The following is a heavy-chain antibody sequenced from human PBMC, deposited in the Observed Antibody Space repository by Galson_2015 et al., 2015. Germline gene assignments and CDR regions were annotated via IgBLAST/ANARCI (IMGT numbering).Heavy chain of an antibody. CDR2: MNPNSGNT. CDR1: GYTFTSYD. D-gene: IGHD1-26*01. CDR3: ARGVWVADLGGGCCYGFDV. Sequence: SVKVSCKASGYTFTSYDINWVRQATGQGLEWMGWMNPNSGNTGYAQKFQGRVTMTRNTSISTAYMELSSLRSEDTAVYYCARGVWVADLGGGCCYGFDVWGQGTPVTVSS. V-gene: IGHV1-8*01. J-gene: IGHJ6*02.